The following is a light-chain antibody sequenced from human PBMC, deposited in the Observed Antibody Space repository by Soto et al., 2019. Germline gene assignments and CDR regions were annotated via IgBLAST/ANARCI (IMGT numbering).Light chain of an antibody. J-gene: IGKJ2*01. CDR2: DAS. V-gene: IGKV3-11*01. CDR3: QQRSNWPQNT. Sequence: EIVLTQSPATLSLSPGERATLSCRASQSVSSYLAWYQQKPGQAPRLLIYDASNRATGIPARFSGSGSGTDLTLTISSLEPEDFAVYYCQQRSNWPQNTFGQGTKLEIK. CDR1: QSVSSY.